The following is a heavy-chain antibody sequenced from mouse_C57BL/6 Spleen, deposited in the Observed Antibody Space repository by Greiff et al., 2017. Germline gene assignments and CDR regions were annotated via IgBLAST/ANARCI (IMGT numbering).Heavy chain of an antibody. J-gene: IGHJ4*01. Sequence: VQLQQSGPELVKPGASVKISCKASGYAFSSSWMNWVKQRPGKGLEWIGRIYPGDGDTNYNGKFKGKATLTADKSSSTAYMQLSSLTSEDSAVXFCARSPYGYDPYYYAMDYWGQGTSVTVSS. CDR1: GYAFSSSW. D-gene: IGHD2-2*01. CDR2: IYPGDGDT. V-gene: IGHV1-82*01. CDR3: ARSPYGYDPYYYAMDY.